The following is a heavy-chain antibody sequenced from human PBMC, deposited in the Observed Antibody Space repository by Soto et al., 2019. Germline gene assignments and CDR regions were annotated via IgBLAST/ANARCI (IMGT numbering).Heavy chain of an antibody. Sequence: QVQLVQSGAEVKEPGSSVKVSCKASGGTFSSYVISWVRQAPGEGLEWMGGIIPFFDTANYAQKFQGRVTITADESTSTAYMELSSLRSEDTAVYYCARSRSESYYLRSYYFHYWGQGTLVTVSS. V-gene: IGHV1-69*01. CDR3: ARSRSESYYLRSYYFHY. CDR2: IIPFFDTA. J-gene: IGHJ4*02. D-gene: IGHD3-10*01. CDR1: GGTFSSYV.